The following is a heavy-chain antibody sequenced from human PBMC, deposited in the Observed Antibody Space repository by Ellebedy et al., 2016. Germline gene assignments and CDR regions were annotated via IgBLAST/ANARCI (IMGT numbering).Heavy chain of an antibody. CDR1: GFTFSTYW. CDR2: INRDGTEQ. Sequence: GGSLRLSCASSGFTFSTYWMTWVRQPPGKGPEWVANINRDGTEQYYADSVRGRFTISRDNAENSLYLQMNSLRADDAAVYYCATHFNSWYGAFDFWGRGALVTVSS. J-gene: IGHJ4*02. D-gene: IGHD6-13*01. CDR3: ATHFNSWYGAFDF. V-gene: IGHV3-7*03.